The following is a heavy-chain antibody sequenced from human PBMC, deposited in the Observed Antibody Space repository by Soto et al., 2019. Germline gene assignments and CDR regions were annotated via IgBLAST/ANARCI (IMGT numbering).Heavy chain of an antibody. V-gene: IGHV4-39*01. CDR2: IYYSGST. J-gene: IGHJ6*03. CDR1: GGSISSSSYY. CDR3: ARRAYYYYYMDV. Sequence: QLQLQESGPGLVKPSETLSLTCTVSGGSISSSSYYWGWIRQPPGKGLEWIGSIYYSGSTYYNPSLKSRVAISVDTSKNQFSLKLSSVTAADTAVYYWARRAYYYYYMDVWGKGTTVTVSS.